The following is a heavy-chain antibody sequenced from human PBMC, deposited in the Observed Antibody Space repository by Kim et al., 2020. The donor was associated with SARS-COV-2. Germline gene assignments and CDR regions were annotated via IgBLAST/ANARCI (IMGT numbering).Heavy chain of an antibody. Sequence: RGSLRLSCAASGFTFSNYAMSWVRQSPGKGLEWVSCNGGNGGSTYYADSVKGRFTISRDNSKNTLYLQMNSLRAEDTAVYYCAKEPTTVTTLWYFDLWGRGTLVTVSS. CDR3: AKEPTTVTTLWYFDL. J-gene: IGHJ2*01. CDR1: GFTFSNYA. V-gene: IGHV3-23*01. CDR2: NGGNGGST. D-gene: IGHD4-17*01.